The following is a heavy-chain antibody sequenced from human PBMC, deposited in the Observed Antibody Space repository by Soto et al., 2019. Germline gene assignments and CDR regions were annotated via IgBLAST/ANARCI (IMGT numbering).Heavy chain of an antibody. CDR2: IFHNGNT. CDR1: SGSIRSSNW. D-gene: IGHD2-8*01. V-gene: IGHV4-4*02. CDR3: ARRTWGMDV. J-gene: IGHJ6*02. Sequence: QVQLQESGPGLVKASGTLSLTCAVSSGSIRSSNWWSWVRQSPGKGLEWIGEIFHNGNTYYNPSLNNRVTISVDTSKNQFSLNLRSVTAADTAVYYCARRTWGMDVWGQGTTVTVSS.